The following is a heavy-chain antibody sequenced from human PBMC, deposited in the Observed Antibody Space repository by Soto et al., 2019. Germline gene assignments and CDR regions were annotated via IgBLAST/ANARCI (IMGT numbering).Heavy chain of an antibody. D-gene: IGHD3-9*01. CDR3: ARDLYYDILTGYQYGMDV. CDR1: GYTFTSYG. V-gene: IGHV1-18*01. J-gene: IGHJ6*02. Sequence: GASVKVSCKASGYTFTSYGISWVRQAPGQGLEWMGWISAYNGNTNYAQKLQGRVTMTTDTSTSTAYMELRSLRSDDTAVYYCARDLYYDILTGYQYGMDVWGQGTTVTVS. CDR2: ISAYNGNT.